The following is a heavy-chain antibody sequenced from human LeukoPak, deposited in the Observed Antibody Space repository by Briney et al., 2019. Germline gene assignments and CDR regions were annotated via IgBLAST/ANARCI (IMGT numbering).Heavy chain of an antibody. CDR2: IYTSGST. CDR3: ARDDYGDYEAPNAEYFQH. V-gene: IGHV4-4*07. Sequence: SETLSLTCTVSGASITSYYWAWIRQPAGKGLEWIGRIYTSGSTNYNPSLKSRVTMSVDTSKNQFSLKLSSVTAAGTAVYYCARDDYGDYEAPNAEYFQHWGQGTLVTVSS. CDR1: GASITSYY. J-gene: IGHJ1*01. D-gene: IGHD4-17*01.